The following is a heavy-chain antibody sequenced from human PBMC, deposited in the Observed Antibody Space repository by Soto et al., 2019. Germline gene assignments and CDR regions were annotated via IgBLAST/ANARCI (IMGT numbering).Heavy chain of an antibody. J-gene: IGHJ4*02. CDR1: GFNFSSYS. Sequence: GGSLRLSCAASGFNFSSYSMNRVRQAPGKGLEWVSYISSSSSTIYYADSVKGRFTISRDNAKNSLYLQMNSLRAEDTAVYYCARGTVVVVVAATNPPFDYWGQGTLVTVSS. D-gene: IGHD2-15*01. V-gene: IGHV3-48*01. CDR2: ISSSSSTI. CDR3: ARGTVVVVVAATNPPFDY.